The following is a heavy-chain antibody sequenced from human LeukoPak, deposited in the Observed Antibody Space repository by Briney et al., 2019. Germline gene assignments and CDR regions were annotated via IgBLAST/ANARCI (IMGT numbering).Heavy chain of an antibody. CDR3: ARDYKYAFDN. V-gene: IGHV3-48*01. D-gene: IGHD5-24*01. J-gene: IGHJ4*02. Sequence: RSGGSLRLSCAASGFTFSDYSMNWVRQAPGKGLEWISNIGIDSGNTDYADSVKGRFTISGDKAKNSLYLQMNSLRVEDTAVYYCARDYKYAFDNWGQGTLVTVSS. CDR1: GFTFSDYS. CDR2: IGIDSGNT.